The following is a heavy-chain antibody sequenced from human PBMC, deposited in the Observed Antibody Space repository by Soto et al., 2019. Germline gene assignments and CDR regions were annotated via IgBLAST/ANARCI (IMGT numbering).Heavy chain of an antibody. CDR3: ARAAHYGGNPRHFDY. V-gene: IGHV3-33*01. CDR1: GFTFSSYG. Sequence: GGSLRLSCAASGFTFSSYGMHWVRQAPGKGLEWVAVIWYDGSNKYYADSVKGRFTISRDNSKNTLYLQMNSLRAEDTAVYYCARAAHYGGNPRHFDYWSQGTLVTVSS. D-gene: IGHD4-17*01. CDR2: IWYDGSNK. J-gene: IGHJ4*02.